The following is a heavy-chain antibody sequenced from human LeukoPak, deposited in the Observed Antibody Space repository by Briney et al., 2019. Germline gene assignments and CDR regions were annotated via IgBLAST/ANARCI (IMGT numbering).Heavy chain of an antibody. Sequence: PGGSLRLSCAASGFTFSNYAMSWVRQAPGKGLEWVSAILESGGSTYYADSVKGRFTISRDNSKNTLYLEMNSLRAEDTAVYYCAKSSPPDYYYNMDVWGQGTTVTVSS. CDR1: GFTFSNYA. V-gene: IGHV3-23*01. CDR3: AKSSPPDYYYNMDV. CDR2: ILESGGST. J-gene: IGHJ6*02.